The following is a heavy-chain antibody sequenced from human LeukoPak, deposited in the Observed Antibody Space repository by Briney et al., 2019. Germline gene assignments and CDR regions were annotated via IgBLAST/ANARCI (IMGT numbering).Heavy chain of an antibody. CDR2: IYTSGST. V-gene: IGHV4-4*07. J-gene: IGHJ6*03. CDR3: ARGDYYYYYYYMDV. D-gene: IGHD3/OR15-3a*01. CDR1: GGSISSYY. Sequence: PSETLSLTCTVSGGSISSYYWSWIRQPAGKGLEWIGRIYTSGSTNYNPSLKSRVTMSVDTSKNQFSLKLSSVTAADTAVYYCARGDYYYYYYYMDVWGKGTTVTISS.